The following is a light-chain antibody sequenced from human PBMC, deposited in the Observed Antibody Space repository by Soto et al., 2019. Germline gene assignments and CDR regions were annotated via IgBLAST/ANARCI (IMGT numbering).Light chain of an antibody. CDR3: HQRSTWPLT. V-gene: IGKV3-11*01. CDR1: QSVGTY. CDR2: DAS. J-gene: IGKJ4*01. Sequence: EIVLTQSPATLSLSPGERASLSCRASQSVGTYLAWYQQKPGQAPRLLIYDASSRAVGVAPRFRGSGSGTDFTLTIAYVEPEDFAVYYCHQRSTWPLTFGGGTRVEF.